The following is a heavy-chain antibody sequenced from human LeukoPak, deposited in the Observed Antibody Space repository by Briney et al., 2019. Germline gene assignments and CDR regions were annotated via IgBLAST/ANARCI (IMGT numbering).Heavy chain of an antibody. Sequence: GESLRLSCAASGFTFSSYAMSWVRQAPGKGLEWVSTISGSGDNTYYADSVKGRFTISRDNSKNTLYLQMNSLRAEDTAVYYCAKDGYYDSSGYYPAEYFQHWGQGTLVTVSS. CDR3: AKDGYYDSSGYYPAEYFQH. CDR2: ISGSGDNT. V-gene: IGHV3-23*01. J-gene: IGHJ1*01. CDR1: GFTFSSYA. D-gene: IGHD3-22*01.